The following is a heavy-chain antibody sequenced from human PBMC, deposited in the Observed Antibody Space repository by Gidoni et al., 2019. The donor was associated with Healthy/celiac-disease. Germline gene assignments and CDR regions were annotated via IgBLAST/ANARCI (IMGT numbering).Heavy chain of an antibody. CDR3: ARDVDTAMDNYYYYGMDV. J-gene: IGHJ6*02. CDR1: GFTFISFS. D-gene: IGHD5-18*01. Sequence: EVQLTESGGGLVQPGGSMKLSCAAPGFTFISFSLNWVRQAPGKGLEWVSYISSSSSTIYYADSVKGRFTISRDNAKNSLYLQMNSLRDEDTAVYYCARDVDTAMDNYYYYGMDVWGQGTTVTVSS. V-gene: IGHV3-48*02. CDR2: ISSSSSTI.